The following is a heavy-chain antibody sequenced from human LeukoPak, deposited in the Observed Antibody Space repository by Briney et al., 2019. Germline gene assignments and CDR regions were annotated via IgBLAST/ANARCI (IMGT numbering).Heavy chain of an antibody. Sequence: ASVKGSCKASGYTFTSYDINWVRQATGQGLEWMGWMNPNSNNTGYAQKFQGRVTMTRNTSISTAYMELSSLSSEDTAVYFCARGPISSGSYFDFYYYYRMDVWGQGTTVTVSS. CDR3: ARGPISSGSYFDFYYYYRMDV. CDR1: GYTFTSYD. D-gene: IGHD3-10*01. J-gene: IGHJ6*02. CDR2: MNPNSNNT. V-gene: IGHV1-8*01.